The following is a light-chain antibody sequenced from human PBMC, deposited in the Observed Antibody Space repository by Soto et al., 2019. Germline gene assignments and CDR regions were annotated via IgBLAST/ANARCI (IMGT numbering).Light chain of an antibody. CDR3: QQRSHWPVT. J-gene: IGKJ1*01. V-gene: IGKV3-11*01. Sequence: EIVLTQSPATLSLSPGERATLSCRASQSVSSYLAWYQQKPGQAPRLLIYDTSSRATGIPARFSGSGSGTDFTLTISSLEPADFAVYYCQQRSHWPVTFGQGTKVEIK. CDR2: DTS. CDR1: QSVSSY.